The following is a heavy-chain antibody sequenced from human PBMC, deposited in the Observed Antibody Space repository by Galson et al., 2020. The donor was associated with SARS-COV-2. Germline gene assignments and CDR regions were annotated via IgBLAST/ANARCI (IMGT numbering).Heavy chain of an antibody. CDR3: AREETSSGSYHDF. J-gene: IGHJ4*02. CDR2: IRTGSDAV. Sequence: GGSLRLSCAASGFTFSSHSMNWVRQAPGKGLEWISYIRTGSDAVYYADTVKGRFTISRDDARNSLYLQMNSLRVDDTAIYYCAREETSSGSYHDFWGQGTLVTVSS. V-gene: IGHV3-48*04. CDR1: GFTFSSHS. D-gene: IGHD1-26*01.